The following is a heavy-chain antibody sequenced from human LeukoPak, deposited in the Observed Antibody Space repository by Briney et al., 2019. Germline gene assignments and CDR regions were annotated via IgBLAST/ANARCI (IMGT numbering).Heavy chain of an antibody. Sequence: PSGTLSLTCAVSGGSISSSNWWSWVRQPPGKGLEWIGEIYHSGSTNYNPSLKSRVTISVDTSKNQFSLKLSSVTAADTAVYYCAREQKGHCSGGSCYLGVDPWGQGTLVTVSS. CDR2: IYHSGST. CDR3: AREQKGHCSGGSCYLGVDP. V-gene: IGHV4-4*02. CDR1: GGSISSSNW. D-gene: IGHD2-15*01. J-gene: IGHJ5*02.